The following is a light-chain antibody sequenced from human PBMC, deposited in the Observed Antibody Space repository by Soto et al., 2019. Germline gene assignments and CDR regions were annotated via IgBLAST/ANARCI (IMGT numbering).Light chain of an antibody. Sequence: IRMTQSPSSVPATVGDSVTMTCRASQAIDSWLAWYAQQQGEAPKLXILTGSLLQSGVPPRVSGSGSGTDFTRTISSLQPEDFATDDCQQTLRFPPTFGQGTKVDIK. CDR1: QAIDSW. J-gene: IGKJ1*01. CDR2: TGS. V-gene: IGKV1-12*01. CDR3: QQTLRFPPT.